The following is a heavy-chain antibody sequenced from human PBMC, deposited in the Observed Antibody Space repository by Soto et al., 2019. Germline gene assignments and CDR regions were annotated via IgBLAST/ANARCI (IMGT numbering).Heavy chain of an antibody. CDR3: AKVSRGSKDFDY. V-gene: IGHV3-23*01. Sequence: EVQLLESGGGLVQPGGSLRLSCAASGFTFSSYAMSWVRQAPGKGLEWVAAISGSGGSTYYADSVKGRFTISRDNSKNTLYLQMNSMRAEDTAVYYCAKVSRGSKDFDYWGQGTLVTVSS. CDR1: GFTFSSYA. J-gene: IGHJ4*02. CDR2: ISGSGGST. D-gene: IGHD2-15*01.